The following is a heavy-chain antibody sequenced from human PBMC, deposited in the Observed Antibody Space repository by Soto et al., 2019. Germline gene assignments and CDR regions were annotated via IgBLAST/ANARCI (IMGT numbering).Heavy chain of an antibody. J-gene: IGHJ4*02. V-gene: IGHV4-59*01. Sequence: SETLSLTCSVSGVSISSYYWRWIRQPPGKGLEWIGYMFYSGSTNYNPSLKSRVTISVDTSKNQFSLKLNSVTAADTAVYYCASGAHYIWNGWGQGTLVTVSS. CDR3: ASGAHYIWNG. D-gene: IGHD3-9*01. CDR2: MFYSGST. CDR1: GVSISSYY.